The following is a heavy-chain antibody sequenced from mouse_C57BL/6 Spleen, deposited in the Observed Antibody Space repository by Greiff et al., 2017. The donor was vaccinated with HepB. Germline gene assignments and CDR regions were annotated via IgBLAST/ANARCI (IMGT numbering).Heavy chain of an antibody. CDR2: INPSSGYT. CDR3: ARLDHYYGSAMDY. J-gene: IGHJ4*01. Sequence: VQLQQSGAELAKPGASVKLSCKASGYTFTSYWMHWVKQRPGQGLEWIGYINPSSGYTKYNQKFKDKATLTADKSSSTAYMQLSSLTNADSAVYYCARLDHYYGSAMDYWGQGTSVTVSS. D-gene: IGHD1-1*01. CDR1: GYTFTSYW. V-gene: IGHV1-7*01.